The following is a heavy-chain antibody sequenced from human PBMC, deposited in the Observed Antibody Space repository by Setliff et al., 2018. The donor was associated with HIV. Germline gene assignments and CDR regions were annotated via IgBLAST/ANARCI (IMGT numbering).Heavy chain of an antibody. D-gene: IGHD2-2*01. Sequence: SETLSLTCAVYGGSFSGYYWSWLRQPPGKGLEWIGEMNAGGSINDNPSLKSRVTISIDTSKNQFSLKLTSVTAADTAVYYCARAMGGSRTDFDYWGQGTLVTVSS. V-gene: IGHV4-34*01. CDR1: GGSFSGYY. J-gene: IGHJ4*02. CDR2: MNAGGSI. CDR3: ARAMGGSRTDFDY.